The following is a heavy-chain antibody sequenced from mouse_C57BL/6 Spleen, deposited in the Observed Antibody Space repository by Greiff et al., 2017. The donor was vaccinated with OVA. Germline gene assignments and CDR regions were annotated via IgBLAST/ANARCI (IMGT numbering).Heavy chain of an antibody. CDR2: INPSSGYT. D-gene: IGHD1-1*01. CDR1: GYTFTEYT. J-gene: IGHJ4*01. V-gene: IGHV1-7*01. CDR3: APTVVATYYAMDY. Sequence: QVQLQQSGAELVKPGASVKLSCKASGYTFTEYTIHWVKQRSGQGLEWIGYINPSSGYTKYNQKFKDKATLTADKSSSTAYMQLSSLTYEDSAVYYCAPTVVATYYAMDYWGQGTSVTVSS.